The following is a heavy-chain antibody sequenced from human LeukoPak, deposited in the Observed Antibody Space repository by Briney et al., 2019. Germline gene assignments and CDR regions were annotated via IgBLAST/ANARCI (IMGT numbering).Heavy chain of an antibody. CDR3: AREHCIAAAGKAFDP. CDR1: GFTFSSYS. Sequence: GGSLRLSCAASGFTFSSYSMNWVRQAPGKGLEWVSYISSSSSTIYYADSVKGRFPISRDNAKNSLYLQMNSLRAEDTAVYYCAREHCIAAAGKAFDPWGQGTLVTVSS. J-gene: IGHJ5*02. V-gene: IGHV3-48*01. D-gene: IGHD6-13*01. CDR2: ISSSSSTI.